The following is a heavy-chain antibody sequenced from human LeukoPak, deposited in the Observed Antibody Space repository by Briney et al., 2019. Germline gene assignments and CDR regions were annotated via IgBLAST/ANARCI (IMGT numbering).Heavy chain of an antibody. V-gene: IGHV1-8*03. CDR2: MNPNSGNT. CDR3: AAHSSGWYGYFDY. Sequence: ASVKVSCKASGYTFTSYDINWVRQATGQGLECMGWMNPNSGNTGYAQKFQGRVTITRNTSISTAYMELSSLRSEDTAVYYCAAHSSGWYGYFDYWGQGTLVTVSS. CDR1: GYTFTSYD. J-gene: IGHJ4*02. D-gene: IGHD6-19*01.